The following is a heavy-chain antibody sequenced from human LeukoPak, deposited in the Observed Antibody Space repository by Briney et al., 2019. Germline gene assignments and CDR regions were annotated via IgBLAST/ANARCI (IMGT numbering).Heavy chain of an antibody. J-gene: IGHJ6*03. CDR1: GYTFTGYY. V-gene: IGHV1-2*06. CDR3: AARGGFGDLLSTYYYYYYYMDV. D-gene: IGHD3-10*01. CDR2: INPNSGGT. Sequence: GASVKVSCKASGYTFTGYYMHWVRYAPGQGLEWMGRINPNSGGTNYAQKFQGRVTMTRDTSISTAYMELSRLRSDDTAAYYCAARGGFGDLLSTYYYYYYYMDVWGKGTTVPVSS.